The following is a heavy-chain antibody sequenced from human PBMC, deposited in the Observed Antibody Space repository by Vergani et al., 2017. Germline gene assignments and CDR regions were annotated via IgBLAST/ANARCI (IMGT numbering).Heavy chain of an antibody. D-gene: IGHD3-3*01. V-gene: IGHV4-31*11. CDR1: GGSISSGGYY. J-gene: IGHJ3*02. CDR2: IYYSGRT. CDR3: ASDPVGSTIFGVVIIRFAFDI. Sequence: QVQLQESGPGLVKPSQTLSLTCAVSGGSISSGGYYWSWIRQHPGKGLEWIGYIYYSGRTYDNPSLKSRVTISVDTSKNQFSLTLSSVTAADTAVYYCASDPVGSTIFGVVIIRFAFDIWGQGTMVTVSS.